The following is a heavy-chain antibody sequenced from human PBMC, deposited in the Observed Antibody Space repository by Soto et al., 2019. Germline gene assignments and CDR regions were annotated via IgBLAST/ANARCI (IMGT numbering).Heavy chain of an antibody. CDR3: ARVEAAMSGHWFDP. D-gene: IGHD2-2*01. CDR2: ISASNGNT. Sequence: QDQLVQSGAEVKKPGASVKVSCKASGYTFTSYGISWVRQAPGQGLEWMGWISASNGNTNYAQKLQGRVTMTTDTSTITAYLELRSLRSDATAVYYCARVEAAMSGHWFDPWGQGTLVTVSS. J-gene: IGHJ5*02. CDR1: GYTFTSYG. V-gene: IGHV1-18*01.